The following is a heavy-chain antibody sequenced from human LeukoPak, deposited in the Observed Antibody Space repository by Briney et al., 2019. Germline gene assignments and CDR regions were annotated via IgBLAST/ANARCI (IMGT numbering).Heavy chain of an antibody. Sequence: PSETLSLTCTVSGGSISSYYWSWIRQPAGKGLEWIGRIYTSGSTNYNPSLKSRVTMSVDTSTNQFSLKLSSVTAADTAVYYCARAKSSGTGNWFEPWGQGTLVTVSS. CDR3: ARAKSSGTGNWFEP. J-gene: IGHJ5*02. CDR2: IYTSGST. D-gene: IGHD6-19*01. CDR1: GGSISSYY. V-gene: IGHV4-4*07.